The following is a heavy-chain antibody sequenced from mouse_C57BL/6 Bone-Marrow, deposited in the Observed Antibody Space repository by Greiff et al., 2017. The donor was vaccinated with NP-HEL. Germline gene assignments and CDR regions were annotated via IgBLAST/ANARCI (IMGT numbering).Heavy chain of an antibody. D-gene: IGHD1-1*01. J-gene: IGHJ4*01. V-gene: IGHV1-39*01. CDR1: GYSFTDYN. CDR2: INPNYGTT. Sequence: EVQLQESGPELVKPGASVKISCKASGYSFTDYNMTWVPQSNGKSLEWIGVINPNYGTTSYNQKFKGKATLTVDQSSSTAYMQLNILTSEDSAVYYCARIRIEAMDYWGQGTSVTVSS. CDR3: ARIRIEAMDY.